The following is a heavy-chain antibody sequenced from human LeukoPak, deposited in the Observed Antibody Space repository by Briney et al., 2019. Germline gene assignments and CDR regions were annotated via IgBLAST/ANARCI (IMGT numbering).Heavy chain of an antibody. J-gene: IGHJ6*03. V-gene: IGHV1-69*05. Sequence: SVKVSCKASGGTFSSYAISWVRQDPGQGLEWMGRIIPIFGTANYAQKFQGRVTITTDESTSTAYMELSSLRSEDTAVYYCARDNHRYDFWSGYYEANYYYMDVWGKGTTVTVSS. D-gene: IGHD3-3*01. CDR2: IIPIFGTA. CDR1: GGTFSSYA. CDR3: ARDNHRYDFWSGYYEANYYYMDV.